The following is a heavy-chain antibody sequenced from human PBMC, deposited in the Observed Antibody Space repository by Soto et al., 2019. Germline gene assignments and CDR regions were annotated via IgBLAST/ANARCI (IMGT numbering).Heavy chain of an antibody. V-gene: IGHV1-2*02. Sequence: GASVKVSCKASGYNFNGYYIHWVRQAPGQGLEWMGWMNPNTGGANYAQKFQGKVIMTTDTSISTAYLELRSLTSDDTAVYYCAKVISTIGSKQWLAHTKHQALDYWGQGTLVTVSS. D-gene: IGHD6-19*01. CDR3: AKVISTIGSKQWLAHTKHQALDY. CDR2: MNPNTGGA. CDR1: GYNFNGYY. J-gene: IGHJ4*02.